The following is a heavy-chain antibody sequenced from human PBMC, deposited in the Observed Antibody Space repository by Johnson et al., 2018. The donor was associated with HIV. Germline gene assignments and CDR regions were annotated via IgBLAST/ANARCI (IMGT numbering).Heavy chain of an antibody. CDR1: GFTFDDYA. CDR3: ASGYYYDSSGYYDAFDV. V-gene: IGHV3-9*01. CDR2: ISWNSGSI. J-gene: IGHJ3*01. Sequence: VQLVESGGGLVQPGRSLRLSCAASGFTFDDYAMHWVRQAPGKGLEWVSGISWNSGSIGYADSVKGRFTISRDNAKNSLYLQMNSLRAEDTALYYCASGYYYDSSGYYDAFDVWGQGTVLTVSS. D-gene: IGHD3-22*01.